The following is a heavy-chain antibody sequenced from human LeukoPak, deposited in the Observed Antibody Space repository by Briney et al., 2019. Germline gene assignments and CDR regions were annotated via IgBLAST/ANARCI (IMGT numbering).Heavy chain of an antibody. J-gene: IGHJ6*02. V-gene: IGHV3-15*01. CDR1: GFTFSNAW. Sequence: GGSLRLSCAASGFTFSNAWMSWVRQAPGKGLEWVGRIKSKTDGGTTDYAAPVKGRFTISRDDSKDTLYLQMNSLKTEDTAVYYCTTVGDHYYYYGMDVWGQGTTVTVSS. CDR3: TTVGDHYYYYGMDV. CDR2: IKSKTDGGTT.